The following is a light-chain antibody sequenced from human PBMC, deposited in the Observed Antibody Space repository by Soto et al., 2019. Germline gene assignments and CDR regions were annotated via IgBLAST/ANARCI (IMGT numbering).Light chain of an antibody. V-gene: IGLV2-14*01. Sequence: QSVLTQPASVSGSPGQSITISCTGTSSDVGGYNYVSWYQQHPGKAPKLMIYEVSNRPSGVSNRFSGSKSGNTASLTISGLQAEDEADYYCSSYTSSSTLEGEVFGTGTKLTVL. CDR2: EVS. CDR1: SSDVGGYNY. J-gene: IGLJ1*01. CDR3: SSYTSSSTLEGEV.